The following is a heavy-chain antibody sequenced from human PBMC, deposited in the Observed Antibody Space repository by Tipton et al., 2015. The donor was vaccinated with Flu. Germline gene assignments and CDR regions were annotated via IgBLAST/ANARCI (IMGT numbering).Heavy chain of an antibody. CDR3: ASQGWGAAYFDY. CDR1: GFTFNSYE. V-gene: IGHV3-23*01. Sequence: SLRLSCEASGFTFNSYEMNWVRQAPGKGLEWVSGISGSGDSTYYADSAKGRFTISRDNSKNTLYLQMNSLRAEDTAVYYCASQGWGAAYFDYWGQGTLVTVSS. D-gene: IGHD3-16*01. CDR2: ISGSGDST. J-gene: IGHJ4*02.